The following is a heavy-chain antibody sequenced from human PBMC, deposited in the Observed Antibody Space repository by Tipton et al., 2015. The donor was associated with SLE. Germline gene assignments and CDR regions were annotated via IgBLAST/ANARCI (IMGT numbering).Heavy chain of an antibody. J-gene: IGHJ4*02. CDR1: GFTFSTSA. V-gene: IGHV3-33*01. CDR3: ARGRGGEFLDY. Sequence: SLRLSCAASGFTFSTSAMHWVRQAPGKGLEWVAVIWYDGSNKFYADSVKGRFTISRDNSKNTVSLQMNSLGVEETAVYFCARGRGGEFLDYWGQGTLVTVSS. D-gene: IGHD3-16*01. CDR2: IWYDGSNK.